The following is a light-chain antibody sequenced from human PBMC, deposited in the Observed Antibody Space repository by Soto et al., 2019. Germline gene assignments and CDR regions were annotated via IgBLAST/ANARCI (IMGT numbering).Light chain of an antibody. J-gene: IGLJ2*01. CDR1: SSNIGNNY. CDR2: DNN. Sequence: QSVLTQPPSVSAAPGQKVTISCSGSSSNIGNNYVSWYQQLPGTAPKLLIYDNNKRPSGIPDRFSGSKSGTSATLGITGLPTGDEADYYCGTWDSSLSGVVFGGGTQLTVL. CDR3: GTWDSSLSGVV. V-gene: IGLV1-51*01.